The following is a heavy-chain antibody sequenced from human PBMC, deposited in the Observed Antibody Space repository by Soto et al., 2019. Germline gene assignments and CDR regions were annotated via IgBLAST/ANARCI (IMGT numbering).Heavy chain of an antibody. D-gene: IGHD4-4*01. V-gene: IGHV4-31*03. CDR1: GGSISSGGYY. Sequence: SETLSVTCTVSGGSISSGGYYWSWIRQHPGKGLEWIGYIYYSGSTYYNPSLKSRVTISVDTSKNQFSLKLSSVTAADTAVYYCARAFSNSEDYFDYWGQGTLVTVSS. CDR2: IYYSGST. CDR3: ARAFSNSEDYFDY. J-gene: IGHJ4*02.